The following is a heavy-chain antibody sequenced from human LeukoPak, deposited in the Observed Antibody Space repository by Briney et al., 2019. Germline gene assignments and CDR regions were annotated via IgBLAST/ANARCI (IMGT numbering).Heavy chain of an antibody. CDR1: GGTFSSYA. CDR2: IIPIFGTA. Sequence: SVKVSCKASGGTFSSYAISWVRQAPGQGLEWMGGIIPIFGTANYAQKFQGRVTITADESTSTAYMELSSLRSEDTAVYYCARGRASDIVLMVYVIGGWFDPWGQGTLVTVSS. CDR3: ARGRASDIVLMVYVIGGWFDP. V-gene: IGHV1-69*01. J-gene: IGHJ5*02. D-gene: IGHD2-8*01.